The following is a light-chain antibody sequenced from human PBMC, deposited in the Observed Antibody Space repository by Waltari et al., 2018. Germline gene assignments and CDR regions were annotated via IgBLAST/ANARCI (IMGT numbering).Light chain of an antibody. CDR3: QSHDSSLSGSV. CDR2: GNN. CDR1: RSNLRAGYD. V-gene: IGLV1-40*01. J-gene: IGLJ2*01. Sequence: QSVPTQPPSLSGSPAQRVTISCTGTRSNLRAGYDVPWYQQLPGTAPKLLTYGNNNRPSGVPDRFSGSRSGTSASLAITGLQAEDEADYYCQSHDSSLSGSVFGGGTKLTVL.